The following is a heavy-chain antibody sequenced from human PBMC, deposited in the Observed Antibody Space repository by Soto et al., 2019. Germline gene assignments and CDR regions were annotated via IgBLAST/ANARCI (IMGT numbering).Heavy chain of an antibody. D-gene: IGHD3-22*01. CDR2: IYYTGSP. CDR1: GGSIYSSTYY. CDR3: ARLLYDSRGYYYFDY. J-gene: IGHJ4*02. Sequence: QMQLQVSGPGLLKPSETLSLTCTVSGGSIYSSTYYWGWIRQPPGKGLAWIGSIYYTGSPYNNPSLKSRVPMSVDTSKNQFSLKLSSVTAADTAVYYCARLLYDSRGYYYFDYWGQGTLVTVSS. V-gene: IGHV4-39*01.